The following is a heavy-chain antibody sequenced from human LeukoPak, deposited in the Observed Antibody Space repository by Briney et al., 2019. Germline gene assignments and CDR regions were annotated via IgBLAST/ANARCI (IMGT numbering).Heavy chain of an antibody. CDR1: GGSISSYY. Sequence: SETLSLTCTVSGGSISSYYWSWIRQPPGKGLEWIGNIYDSGSTNYNPSLESRVTISVDTSKNQCSLKLSSVTAADTAVYYCARQSISGSSLSYFDYWGQGTLVNVSS. J-gene: IGHJ4*02. CDR2: IYDSGST. D-gene: IGHD3-22*01. CDR3: ARQSISGSSLSYFDY. V-gene: IGHV4-59*01.